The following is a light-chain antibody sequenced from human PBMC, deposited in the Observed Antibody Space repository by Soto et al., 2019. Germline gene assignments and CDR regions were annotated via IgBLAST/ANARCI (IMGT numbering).Light chain of an antibody. J-gene: IGKJ1*01. CDR2: AAS. CDR1: QSVTSSY. CDR3: QQFGCSPMT. Sequence: EIVLTQPPGTLSLSPGERATLSCRASQSVTSSYLAWYQQQPGQAPRLLIYAASNSATGIPDRFSGSGSGTDFTLTISRLEPEDFAVYYCQQFGCSPMTFGQGTKVEIK. V-gene: IGKV3-20*01.